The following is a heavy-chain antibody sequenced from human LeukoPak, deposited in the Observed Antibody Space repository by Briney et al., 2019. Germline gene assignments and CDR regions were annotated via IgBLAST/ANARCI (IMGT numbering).Heavy chain of an antibody. CDR2: INSDGRRT. CDR1: GFTISSHW. CDR3: AREVEVVPATMGAYYYYYVDV. D-gene: IGHD2-2*01. V-gene: IGHV3-74*01. Sequence: GGSLRLSCAASGFTISSHWMHWVRQAPGKGLVWVSRINSDGRRTSYADSVKGRFTISRDNAKNTLYLQMNSLRPDDTAVYYCAREVEVVPATMGAYYYYYVDVWGKGTTVTVSS. J-gene: IGHJ6*03.